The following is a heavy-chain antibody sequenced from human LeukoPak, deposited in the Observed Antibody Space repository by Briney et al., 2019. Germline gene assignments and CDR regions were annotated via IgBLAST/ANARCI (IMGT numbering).Heavy chain of an antibody. CDR3: ATCPITADGAVDY. CDR2: SYYSGST. D-gene: IGHD6-13*01. J-gene: IGHJ4*02. Sequence: SETLSLTCTVSGVSISSGDYYWSWLRQPPGKGLEWIGYSYYSGSTDYNPSLNSRVTISIDTSKNQFSLKLSSLTAADTAVYYCATCPITADGAVDYWGQGIRVTVSS. V-gene: IGHV4-61*08. CDR1: GVSISSGDYY.